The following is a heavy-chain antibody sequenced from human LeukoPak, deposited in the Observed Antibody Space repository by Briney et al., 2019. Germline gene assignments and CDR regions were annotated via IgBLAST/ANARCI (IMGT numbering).Heavy chain of an antibody. CDR1: RFTFSDYY. CDR2: ISNSASTI. J-gene: IGHJ4*02. CDR3: ARGRDYFDY. Sequence: GGSLRLSCAASRFTFSDYYMIWIRQAPGKGLEWVSYISNSASTIYYADSVKGRFTISRDNAKNSLYLQMNSLRAEDTAVYYCARGRDYFDYWGQGTLVTVSS. V-gene: IGHV3-11*01.